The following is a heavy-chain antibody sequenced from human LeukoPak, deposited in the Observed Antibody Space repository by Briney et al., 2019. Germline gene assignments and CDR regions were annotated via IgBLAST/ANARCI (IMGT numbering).Heavy chain of an antibody. CDR3: AKELHYYDSSGYY. J-gene: IGHJ4*02. Sequence: GGSLRLSCAASGFSVSSNFMSWVRQAPGKGLEWVSIIYDGGSTYYADSVKGRFTISRDNTKNTLYLQMNSLRAEDTAVYYCAKELHYYDSSGYYWGQGTLVTVSS. CDR2: IYDGGST. D-gene: IGHD3-22*01. CDR1: GFSVSSNF. V-gene: IGHV3-53*01.